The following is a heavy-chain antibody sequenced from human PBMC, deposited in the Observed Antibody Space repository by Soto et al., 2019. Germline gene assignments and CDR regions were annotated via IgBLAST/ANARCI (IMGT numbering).Heavy chain of an antibody. Sequence: SLRLSFSASGFTFDDYALHWVRQAPGKGLEWVSGVSWDGNSIGYADSVKGRFTISRDNAKNSLYLQMDSLRAEDTALYYCVRDIEENQLLYDAFDIWGQGTMVTVSS. CDR3: VRDIEENQLLYDAFDI. V-gene: IGHV3-9*01. D-gene: IGHD1-26*01. CDR1: GFTFDDYA. CDR2: VSWDGNSI. J-gene: IGHJ3*02.